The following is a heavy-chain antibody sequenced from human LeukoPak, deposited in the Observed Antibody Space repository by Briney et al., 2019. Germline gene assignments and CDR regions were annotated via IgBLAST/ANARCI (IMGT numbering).Heavy chain of an antibody. J-gene: IGHJ4*02. CDR2: IIPILGIA. CDR1: GGTFSSYA. Sequence: ASVKVSCKASGGTFSSYAISWVRQAPGQGLERMGRIIPILGIANYAQKFQGRVTITADKSTSTAYMELSSLRSEDTAVYYCAREGVGATSQDFDYWGQGTLVTVSS. CDR3: AREGVGATSQDFDY. V-gene: IGHV1-69*04. D-gene: IGHD1-26*01.